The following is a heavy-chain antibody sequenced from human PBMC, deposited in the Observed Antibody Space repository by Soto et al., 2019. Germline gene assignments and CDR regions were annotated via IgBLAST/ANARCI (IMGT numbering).Heavy chain of an antibody. D-gene: IGHD5-18*01. J-gene: IGHJ4*02. CDR3: ARGRSGYSHGTEAYYFDY. Sequence: LSLTCPVSGGSISTYYWSWIRQPAGKRLEWIGHVSTSGTTNYHPSVKSRVTMSLDTSKKQFSLNLYSVTAADTAVYYCARGRSGYSHGTEAYYFDYWGQGTPVTVSS. CDR1: GGSISTYY. V-gene: IGHV4-4*07. CDR2: VSTSGTT.